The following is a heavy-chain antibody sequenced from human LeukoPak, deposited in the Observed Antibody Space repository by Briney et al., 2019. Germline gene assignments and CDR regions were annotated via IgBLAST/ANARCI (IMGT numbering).Heavy chain of an antibody. J-gene: IGHJ3*02. CDR2: VKSKADDGTT. CDR1: GFSFTNTW. Sequence: GGSLRLSCEASGFSFTNTWMSWVRQAPGKGLEWVGRVKSKADDGTTDYAAPVQGRFTISRDDSKNTLSLQMDSLKTEDTAVYYCATEGGSGSYYGDDAFDMWGQGTMVAVSS. D-gene: IGHD3-10*01. CDR3: ATEGGSGSYYGDDAFDM. V-gene: IGHV3-15*01.